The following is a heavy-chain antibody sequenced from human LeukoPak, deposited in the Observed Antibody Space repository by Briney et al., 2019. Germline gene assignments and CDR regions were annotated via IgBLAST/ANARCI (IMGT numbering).Heavy chain of an antibody. J-gene: IGHJ4*02. V-gene: IGHV4-59*01. CDR1: GGSFSGYY. D-gene: IGHD2-15*01. CDR3: ARGPVAAPFDY. CDR2: IYYSGST. Sequence: PPETLSLTCAVYGGSFSGYYWSWIRQPPGKGLEWIGYIYYSGSTNYNPSLKSRVTISVDTSKNQFSLKLSSVTAADTAVYYCARGPVAAPFDYWGQGTLVTVSS.